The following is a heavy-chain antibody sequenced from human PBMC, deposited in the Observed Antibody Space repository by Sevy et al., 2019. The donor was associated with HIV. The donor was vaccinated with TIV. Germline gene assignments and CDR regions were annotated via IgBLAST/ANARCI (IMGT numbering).Heavy chain of an antibody. D-gene: IGHD5-18*01. CDR3: AKDEVDTAMVNSDYFDY. CDR1: GFTFSSYA. Sequence: GGSLRLSCAASGFTFSSYAMSWVRQAPGKGLEWVSAISGSGGSTYYADSVKGRFTISRDNSKNTLYLQMNSLRAEDTAVYSCAKDEVDTAMVNSDYFDYWGQGTLVTVSS. CDR2: ISGSGGST. J-gene: IGHJ4*02. V-gene: IGHV3-23*01.